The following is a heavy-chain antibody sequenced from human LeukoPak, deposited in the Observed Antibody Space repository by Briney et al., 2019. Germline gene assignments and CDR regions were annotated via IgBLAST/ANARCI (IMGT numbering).Heavy chain of an antibody. V-gene: IGHV4-34*01. Sequence: SETLSLTCAVYGGSFSGYYWSWIRQPPGKGLEWIGEINHSGSTNYNPSPKSRVTISVDTSKNQFSLKLSSVTAADTAVYYCARGEYYDTSGDRKNWFGPWGQGTLVTVSP. D-gene: IGHD3-22*01. CDR2: INHSGST. CDR3: ARGEYYDTSGDRKNWFGP. J-gene: IGHJ5*02. CDR1: GGSFSGYY.